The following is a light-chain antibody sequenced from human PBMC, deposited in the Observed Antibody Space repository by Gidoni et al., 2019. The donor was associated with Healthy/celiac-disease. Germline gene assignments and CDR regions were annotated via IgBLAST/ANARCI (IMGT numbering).Light chain of an antibody. V-gene: IGKV1-39*01. CDR1: QSLTRY. CDR2: AAS. CDR3: QESYSTPRYT. J-gene: IGKJ2*01. Sequence: DIQMTQSPSSLSAFVGDRVTITCRASQSLTRYLNWYQQKSGKAPKLLLYAASSLQSGVPSRFSGSGSGTDFTLTITSLQPEDFATYYCQESYSTPRYTFXXXTKLEIK.